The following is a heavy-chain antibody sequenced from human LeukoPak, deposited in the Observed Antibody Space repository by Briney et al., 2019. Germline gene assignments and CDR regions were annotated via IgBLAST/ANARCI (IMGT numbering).Heavy chain of an antibody. CDR3: ARDWCTTTSCPYDAFDI. J-gene: IGHJ3*02. V-gene: IGHV4-4*07. CDR2: IYTSGST. CDR1: GDPINNNY. Sequence: PSETLSLTCTVSGDPINNNYWSWIRQPAGKGLEWIGRIYTSGSTNYNPSLKSRVTMSVDTSTNQFSLRLTSATAADTAVYYCARDWCTTTSCPYDAFDIWGQGTMVTVSS. D-gene: IGHD2-2*01.